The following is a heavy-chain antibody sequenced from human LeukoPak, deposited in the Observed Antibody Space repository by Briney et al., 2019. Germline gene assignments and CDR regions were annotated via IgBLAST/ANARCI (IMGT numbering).Heavy chain of an antibody. CDR2: IKQDGSEK. V-gene: IGHV3-7*05. Sequence: QTGGSLRLSCAASGFTFITHWMSWARQAPGKGLEWVANIKQDGSEKYYVDSVKGRFTISRDDSKNTLFLQINNLRAEDTAIYYCAGLYGGSYAYWGQGTLVTVSS. J-gene: IGHJ4*02. CDR3: AGLYGGSYAY. CDR1: GFTFITHW. D-gene: IGHD1-26*01.